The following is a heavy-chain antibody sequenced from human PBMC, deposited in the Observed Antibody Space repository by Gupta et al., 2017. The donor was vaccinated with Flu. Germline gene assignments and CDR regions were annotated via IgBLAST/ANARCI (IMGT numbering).Heavy chain of an antibody. D-gene: IGHD1-1*01. CDR1: GFTFSSYE. CDR2: ISSSGSTI. J-gene: IGHJ3*01. V-gene: IGHV3-48*03. CDR3: ARELYWNPPGRDAFDF. Sequence: EVQLVESGGGLVQPGGSLRLSCAASGFTFSSYEMNWVRQAPGKGLEWVSYISSSGSTIYYADSVKGRFTISRDNTKTSLYLQMNSLRAEDTAVYYCARELYWNPPGRDAFDFWGQGTMVTVSS.